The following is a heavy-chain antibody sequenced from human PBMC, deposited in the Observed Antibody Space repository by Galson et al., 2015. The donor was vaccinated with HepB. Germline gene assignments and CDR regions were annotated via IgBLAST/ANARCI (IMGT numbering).Heavy chain of an antibody. Sequence: SLRLSCAASGFTFSSYWMSWVRQAPGKGLEWVANIKQDGSEKYYVDSVKGRFTISRDNAKNSLYLQMNSLRAEDTAVYYCATIVVVTATIHPDHFDIWGQGTMVTVSS. CDR2: IKQDGSEK. D-gene: IGHD2-21*02. CDR3: ATIVVVTATIHPDHFDI. V-gene: IGHV3-7*03. CDR1: GFTFSSYW. J-gene: IGHJ3*02.